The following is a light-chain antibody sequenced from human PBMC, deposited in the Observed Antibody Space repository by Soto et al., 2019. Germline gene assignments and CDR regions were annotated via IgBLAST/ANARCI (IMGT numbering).Light chain of an antibody. Sequence: QPALTQPPSASGSAGQSVTISCTGTSRDVGGFNFVSWYQKHPGKAPKLMIFEVSKRPSGVPDRFSGSKSGNTASLTVSGLQAEDEADYYCSSYGGNNNVIFGGGTKLTVL. CDR2: EVS. V-gene: IGLV2-8*01. CDR1: SRDVGGFNF. J-gene: IGLJ2*01. CDR3: SSYGGNNNVI.